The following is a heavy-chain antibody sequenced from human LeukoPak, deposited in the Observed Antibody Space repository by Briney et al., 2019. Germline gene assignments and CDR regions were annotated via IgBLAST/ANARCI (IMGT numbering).Heavy chain of an antibody. D-gene: IGHD3-22*01. CDR3: ARAPGTMIVVDY. V-gene: IGHV3-30*04. Sequence: PGGSLRLSCAASGFTFSAYAVSWVRQAPGKGLKWVAVTSFDGSDNYYADSVKGRFTISRDNSKNTLYLQMNSLRPDDTAVYYCARAPGTMIVVDYWGQGTLVTVSS. J-gene: IGHJ4*02. CDR2: TSFDGSDN. CDR1: GFTFSAYA.